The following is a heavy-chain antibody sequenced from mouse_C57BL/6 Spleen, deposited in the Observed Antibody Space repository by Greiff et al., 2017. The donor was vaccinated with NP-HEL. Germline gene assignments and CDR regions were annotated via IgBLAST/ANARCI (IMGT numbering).Heavy chain of an antibody. D-gene: IGHD2-1*01. V-gene: IGHV3-6*01. Sequence: EVQLQQSGPGLVKPSQSLSLTCSVTGYSITSGYYWNWIRQFPGNQLEWMGYISYDGSNNYNPSLNNRISITRDTSKNQFFLKLNSVTTEDTATYYCARGGGYGNYGAMDYWGQGTSGTVSS. CDR3: ARGGGYGNYGAMDY. CDR2: ISYDGSN. CDR1: GYSITSGYY. J-gene: IGHJ4*01.